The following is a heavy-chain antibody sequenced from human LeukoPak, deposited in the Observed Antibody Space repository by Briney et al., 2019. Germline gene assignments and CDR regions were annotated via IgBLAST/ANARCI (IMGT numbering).Heavy chain of an antibody. CDR2: ISYDGSNK. Sequence: GSLRLSCAASGFTFSSYAMHWVRQAPGKGLEWVAVISYDGSNKYYADSVKGRFTISRDNSKNTLYLQMNSLRAEDTAVYYCARVSSPWGQGTLVTVSS. CDR3: ARVSSP. J-gene: IGHJ5*02. CDR1: GFTFSSYA. V-gene: IGHV3-30*04.